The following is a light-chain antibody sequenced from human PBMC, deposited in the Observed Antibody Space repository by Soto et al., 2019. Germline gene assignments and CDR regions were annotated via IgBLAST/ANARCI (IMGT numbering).Light chain of an antibody. CDR2: GAS. Sequence: EIVMTQSPATLSVSPGERATLSCRASQSVSSNLAWYQQKPGQAPRLLIYGASTRATGIPARFSGSGSGTDFTLTITRLEPEDFAVYYCQQYVTSSPRTFGQGTRWIS. V-gene: IGKV3-15*01. CDR1: QSVSSN. CDR3: QQYVTSSPRT. J-gene: IGKJ1*01.